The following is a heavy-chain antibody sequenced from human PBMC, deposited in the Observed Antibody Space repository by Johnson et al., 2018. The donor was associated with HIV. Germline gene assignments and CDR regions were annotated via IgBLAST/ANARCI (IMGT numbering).Heavy chain of an antibody. CDR1: GFTFSNFA. J-gene: IGHJ3*02. CDR2: ISSNGIGT. Sequence: VQLVESGGGVVQPGMSLRVSCAASGFTFSNFAMHWVRQAPGKGLEYVSAISSNGIGTYYANSVDGRFTISRDNDKNTLYLEMGSLRVEDMAVYYCARSRGPMRKDAFDIWGQGTKVTVSS. CDR3: ARSRGPMRKDAFDI. V-gene: IGHV3-64*01. D-gene: IGHD3-10*01.